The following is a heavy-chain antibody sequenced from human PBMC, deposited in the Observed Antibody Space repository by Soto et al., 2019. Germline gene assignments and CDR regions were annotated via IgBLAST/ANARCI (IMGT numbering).Heavy chain of an antibody. CDR2: ISSSTSHT. V-gene: IGHV3-11*05. CDR1: GFTFSDYY. D-gene: IGHD6-13*01. CDR3: ARGRGAAADYFDF. J-gene: IGHJ4*02. Sequence: QVQLVESGGGLVKPGGSLRLSCAVSGFTFSDYYMTWIRQAPGKGLEWVSYISSSTSHTTYADSVKGRFTISRDNAMNSRFLQMNSLRAEDTAVYYCARGRGAAADYFDFWGQGTLVTVSS.